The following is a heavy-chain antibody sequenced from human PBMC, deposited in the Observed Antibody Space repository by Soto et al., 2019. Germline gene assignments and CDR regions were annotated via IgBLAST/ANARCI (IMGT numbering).Heavy chain of an antibody. CDR1: GFTFSTYA. CDR2: IGNDAGYK. J-gene: IGHJ3*01. CDR3: AKERNAFAL. Sequence: QVQLVESGGGVVQPGTSLRLSCAASGFTFSTYAMHWVRQAPGEGLEWVAVIGNDAGYKYYADSVKGRFTISRDNSKDTLYLQMNSLRVEDTAVYYCAKERNAFALWGQGTMVTVSS. V-gene: IGHV3-30*18.